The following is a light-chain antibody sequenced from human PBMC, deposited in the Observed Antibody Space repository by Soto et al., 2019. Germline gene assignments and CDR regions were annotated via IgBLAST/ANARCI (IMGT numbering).Light chain of an antibody. J-gene: IGKJ1*01. V-gene: IGKV1-5*01. Sequence: DIQMTQSPSTLSASVGDRVTITCRASQSISSWLAWYQQKPGKAPKLLIYDASSLESGVPSRFSGSGSGTEFTLTISSLQPDDFATYYCQQYNTLFRTFGQGTKVEIK. CDR1: QSISSW. CDR3: QQYNTLFRT. CDR2: DAS.